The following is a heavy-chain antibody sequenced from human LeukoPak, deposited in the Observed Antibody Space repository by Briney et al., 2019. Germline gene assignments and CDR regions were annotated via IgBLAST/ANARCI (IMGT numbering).Heavy chain of an antibody. CDR2: FDPEDGET. J-gene: IGHJ5*02. V-gene: IGHV1-24*01. CDR1: GYTLTELS. CDR3: ARDARVYLIEYNWFDP. Sequence: ASVKVSCKVSGYTLTELSMHWVRQAPGKGLEWMGGFDPEDGETIYAQKFQGRVTMTEDTSTDTAYMELSSLRSEDTAVYYCARDARVYLIEYNWFDPWGQGTLVTVSS. D-gene: IGHD5/OR15-5a*01.